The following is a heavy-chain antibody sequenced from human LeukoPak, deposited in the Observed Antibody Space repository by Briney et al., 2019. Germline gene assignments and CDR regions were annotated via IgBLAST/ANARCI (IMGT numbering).Heavy chain of an antibody. D-gene: IGHD2-21*02. CDR1: GYTLTELS. V-gene: IGHV1-24*01. CDR3: ATGTAYCGGDCYSANFDY. J-gene: IGHJ4*02. CDR2: FDPEDGET. Sequence: ASVKVSCKVSGYTLTELSMHWVRQAPGKGLEWMGGFDPEDGETIYAQKFQGRVTMTKDTSTDTAYMELSSLRSEDTAVYYCATGTAYCGGDCYSANFDYWGQGTLVTVYS.